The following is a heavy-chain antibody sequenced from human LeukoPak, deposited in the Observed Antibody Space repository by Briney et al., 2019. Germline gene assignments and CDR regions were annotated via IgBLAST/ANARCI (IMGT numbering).Heavy chain of an antibody. CDR1: GFTFSSYA. CDR3: AKDWGYGSGTYYDG. Sequence: GGSLRLSCAASGFTFSSYAMHWVRQAPGKGLEYVSAISNSGSSTYYADSVKGRFTISRDNSKNTLYLQMNSLRAEDTAVYYCAKDWGYGSGTYYDGWGQGTLVTVSS. D-gene: IGHD3-10*01. J-gene: IGHJ4*02. V-gene: IGHV3-64*04. CDR2: ISNSGSST.